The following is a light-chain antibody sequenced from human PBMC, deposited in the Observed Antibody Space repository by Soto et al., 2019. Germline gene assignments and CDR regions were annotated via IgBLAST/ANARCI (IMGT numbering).Light chain of an antibody. Sequence: QSVLTQPPSASGTPGQRATISCCGSNSNIGSDIVNCYQLLPGAAPEVLINTTNQRPSGVPDRFSGSRSATSASLTITGLQAEDEADYYCQSYDRSLSGSFFGTGTKVTVL. CDR2: TTN. V-gene: IGLV1-44*01. CDR1: NSNIGSDI. J-gene: IGLJ1*01. CDR3: QSYDRSLSGSF.